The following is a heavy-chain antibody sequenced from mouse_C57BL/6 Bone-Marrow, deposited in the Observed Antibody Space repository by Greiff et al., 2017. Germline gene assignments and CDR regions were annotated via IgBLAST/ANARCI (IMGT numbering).Heavy chain of an antibody. D-gene: IGHD2-2*01. CDR1: GYTFTSYW. V-gene: IGHV1-50*01. Sequence: QQPGAELVKPGASVKLSCKASGYTFTSYWMQWVKQRPGQGLEWIGEIDPSDSYTNYNQKFKGKATLTVDTSSSTAYMQLSSLTSEDSAVYYCARYYGYPWFAYWGQGTLVTVSA. J-gene: IGHJ3*01. CDR2: IDPSDSYT. CDR3: ARYYGYPWFAY.